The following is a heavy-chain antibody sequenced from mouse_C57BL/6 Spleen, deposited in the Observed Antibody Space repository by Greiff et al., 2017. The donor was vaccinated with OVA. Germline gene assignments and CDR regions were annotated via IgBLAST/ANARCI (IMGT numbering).Heavy chain of an antibody. D-gene: IGHD1-1*01. CDR2: IDPETGGT. J-gene: IGHJ4*01. CDR1: GYTFTDYE. V-gene: IGHV1-15*01. Sequence: QVQLKQSGAELVRPGASVTLSCKASGYTFTDYEMHWVKQTPVHGLEWIGAIDPETGGTAYNQKFKGKAILTADKSSSTAYMELRSLTSEDSAVYYCTRGSITTRAMDYWGQGTSVTVSS. CDR3: TRGSITTRAMDY.